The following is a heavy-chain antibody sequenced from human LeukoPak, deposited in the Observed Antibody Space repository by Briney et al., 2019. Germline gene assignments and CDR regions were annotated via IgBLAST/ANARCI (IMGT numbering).Heavy chain of an antibody. J-gene: IGHJ6*03. Sequence: SETLSLTCAVYGGSFSGYYWSWIRQPPGKGLEWIGEINHSGSTNYNPSLKSRVTISVDTSKNQFSLKLSSVTAADTAVYYCARRSYNWNPRPYYMDVWGKGTTVTVSS. CDR3: ARRSYNWNPRPYYMDV. D-gene: IGHD1-20*01. V-gene: IGHV4-34*01. CDR2: INHSGST. CDR1: GGSFSGYY.